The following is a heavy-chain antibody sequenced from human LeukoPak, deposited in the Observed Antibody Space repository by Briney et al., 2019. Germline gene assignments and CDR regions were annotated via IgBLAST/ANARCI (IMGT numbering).Heavy chain of an antibody. CDR3: AKSGAGYYYMDV. J-gene: IGHJ6*03. Sequence: GGSLRLSCAASGFTFSSYAMSWVRQAPGKGLEWVSAISGSGGSTYYADSVKGRFTVSRDSSKSTLYLHMNSLRAEDTAVYYCAKSGAGYYYMDVWGKGTTVTVSS. CDR1: GFTFSSYA. CDR2: ISGSGGST. V-gene: IGHV3-23*01. D-gene: IGHD1-26*01.